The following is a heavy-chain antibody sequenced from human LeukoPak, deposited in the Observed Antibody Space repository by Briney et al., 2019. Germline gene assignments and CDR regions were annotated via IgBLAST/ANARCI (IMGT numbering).Heavy chain of an antibody. V-gene: IGHV3-53*01. D-gene: IGHD1-26*01. Sequence: GGSLRLSCATSGFTVSSNYMSWVRQAPGKGLEWVSVIYSGGSTYYADSVKGRFTISRDNSKNTLYLQLNSLRAEDTAVYYCSKTSIVGPTAIDYWGQGTLVTVSS. CDR3: SKTSIVGPTAIDY. J-gene: IGHJ4*02. CDR1: GFTVSSNY. CDR2: IYSGGST.